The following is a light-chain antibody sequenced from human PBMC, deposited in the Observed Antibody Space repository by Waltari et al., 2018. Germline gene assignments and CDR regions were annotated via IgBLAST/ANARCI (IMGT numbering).Light chain of an antibody. J-gene: IGKJ1*01. V-gene: IGKV3-20*01. CDR1: QSVGRS. CDR3: QHYVKLPVR. CDR2: DAS. Sequence: EIVLTQSPGTLSLSPGERATLSCRASQSVGRSLAWYQQKPGQAPRLLIYDASSRATGTPGRFSGSGSGTDFSLAISSLEPEDFAVYFCQHYVKLPVRFGQGTKVEI.